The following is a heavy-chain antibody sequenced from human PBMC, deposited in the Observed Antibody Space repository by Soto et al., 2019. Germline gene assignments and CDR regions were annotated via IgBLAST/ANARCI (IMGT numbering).Heavy chain of an antibody. CDR1: GGSISSSSYY. CDR3: ASNYCSGGSCYPIDY. CDR2: LYYSGST. D-gene: IGHD2-15*01. V-gene: IGHV4-39*01. Sequence: QLQLQESGPGLVKPSETLSLTCTVSGGSISSSSYYWGWIRQPPGKGLEWIGSLYYSGSTYYNPSLKSRVTISVDTSKNQFSLKLSSVTAADTAVYYCASNYCSGGSCYPIDYWGQGTLVTVSS. J-gene: IGHJ4*02.